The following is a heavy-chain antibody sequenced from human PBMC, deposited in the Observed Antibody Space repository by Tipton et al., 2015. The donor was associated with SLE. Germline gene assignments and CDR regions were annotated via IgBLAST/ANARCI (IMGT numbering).Heavy chain of an antibody. CDR3: AKGRQKNYADHAH. CDR1: GGSFSGYY. V-gene: IGHV4-34*01. D-gene: IGHD4-17*01. J-gene: IGHJ4*02. CDR2: LNHGGSI. Sequence: TLSLTCVVYGGSFSGYYWSWIRQPPGKGLEWVGELNHGGSINYNPSLESRVTISIDTSKNQFSLKLSSVTAADTAVYYCAKGRQKNYADHAHWGQGSLVTVSS.